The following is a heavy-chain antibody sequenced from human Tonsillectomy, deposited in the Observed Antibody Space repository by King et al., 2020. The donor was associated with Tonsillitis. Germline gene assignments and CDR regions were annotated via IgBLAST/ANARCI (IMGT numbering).Heavy chain of an antibody. D-gene: IGHD3-22*01. Sequence: VQLVESGGGLVKPGGSLRLSCAASGLTFNNAWMSWVRQAPGKGLEWVGRLKSKTDGGTTDYAAPVTGRFTISRDDSKNTLYLQMNSLKTEDTAVYYCTTARRRYYDSSNYYHDCWGQGTLVTVSS. V-gene: IGHV3-15*01. CDR2: LKSKTDGGTT. CDR3: TTARRRYYDSSNYYHDC. J-gene: IGHJ4*02. CDR1: GLTFNNAW.